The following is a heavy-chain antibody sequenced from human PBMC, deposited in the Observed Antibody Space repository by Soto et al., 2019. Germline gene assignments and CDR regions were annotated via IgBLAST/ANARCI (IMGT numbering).Heavy chain of an antibody. J-gene: IGHJ3*02. CDR3: ARDGYCSGGSCYPPVFDI. Sequence: PWGSLRLSCAAPGFTLSSSSMNWARQAPGKGLEWVSAISGSGGSTYYADSVKGRFTISRDNSKNTLYLQMNSLRAEDTAVYYCARDGYCSGGSCYPPVFDIWGQGTMVTVS. CDR1: GFTLSSSS. D-gene: IGHD2-15*01. CDR2: ISGSGGST. V-gene: IGHV3-23*01.